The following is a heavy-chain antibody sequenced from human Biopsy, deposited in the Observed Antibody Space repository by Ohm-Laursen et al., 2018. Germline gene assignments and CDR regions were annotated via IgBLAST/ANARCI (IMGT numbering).Heavy chain of an antibody. CDR1: GFTFNNYW. J-gene: IGHJ5*01. V-gene: IGHV3-74*01. CDR2: SNTYGSHT. CDR3: ARDASQGFDS. Sequence: SLRLSCSASGFTFNNYWMHWVRQAPGKGLVWVSRSNTYGSHTNYADSVKGRFTTSTDNAKNTLYLYMSSLTVEDTAVYFCARDASQGFDSWGQGTLVTVSS.